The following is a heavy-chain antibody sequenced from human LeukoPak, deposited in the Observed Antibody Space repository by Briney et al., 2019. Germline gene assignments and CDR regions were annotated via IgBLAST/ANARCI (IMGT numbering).Heavy chain of an antibody. D-gene: IGHD5-18*01. CDR1: GFTFSSYS. Sequence: GGSLRLSCAASGFTFSSYSMNWDRQAPGKGLEWVSSISSSSSYIYYADSVKGRFTISRDNAKNSLYLQMNSLRAEDTAVYYCARGARGYSYGYDYWGQGTLVTVSS. V-gene: IGHV3-21*01. CDR2: ISSSSSYI. CDR3: ARGARGYSYGYDY. J-gene: IGHJ4*02.